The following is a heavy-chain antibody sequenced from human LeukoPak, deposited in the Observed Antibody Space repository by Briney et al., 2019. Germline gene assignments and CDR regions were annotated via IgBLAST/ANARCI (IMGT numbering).Heavy chain of an antibody. D-gene: IGHD1-26*01. CDR3: VREAAATLFDY. V-gene: IGHV3-21*01. J-gene: IGHJ4*02. Sequence: PGGSLRLSCAASGFTFSSYTVKWVRQAPGKGLEWVAAISSSRRDTFYADSVKGRFSISRDNTHNSLSLRMNSLGAEDTAVYYCVREAAATLFDYWGQGTLVTVSS. CDR1: GFTFSSYT. CDR2: ISSSRRDT.